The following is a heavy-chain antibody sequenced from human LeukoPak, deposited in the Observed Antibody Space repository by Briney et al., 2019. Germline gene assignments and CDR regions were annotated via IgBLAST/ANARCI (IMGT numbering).Heavy chain of an antibody. D-gene: IGHD2-2*01. CDR3: ARGEYQLLSLYYYYGMDV. J-gene: IGHJ6*01. Sequence: PGGPPRLSCAASGFTFSSYSMNWGPPAPGKGVEWVSSIISSSSYIYYADSVKGRFTISRDKVQNSLYLQLNSLRADDTAVYYRARGEYQLLSLYYYYGMDVGGQGTTVTVSA. CDR2: IISSSSYI. V-gene: IGHV3-21*03. CDR1: GFTFSSYS.